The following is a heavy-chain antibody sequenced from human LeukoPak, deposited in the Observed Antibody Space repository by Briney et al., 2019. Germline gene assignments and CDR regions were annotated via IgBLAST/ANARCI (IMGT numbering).Heavy chain of an antibody. Sequence: PGGSLRLSCAPSGFTFSSYSMNWVRQAPGKGLEWVSSIRSSSSYIYYADSVKGRFTISRDNAKNSLYLQMNSLRAEDTAVYYCARDGSDSSAEYFQHWGQGTLVTVSS. CDR1: GFTFSSYS. CDR2: IRSSSSYI. D-gene: IGHD5-12*01. V-gene: IGHV3-21*01. CDR3: ARDGSDSSAEYFQH. J-gene: IGHJ1*01.